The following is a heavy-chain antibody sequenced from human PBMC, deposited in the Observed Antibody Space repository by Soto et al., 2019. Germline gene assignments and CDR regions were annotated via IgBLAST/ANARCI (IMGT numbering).Heavy chain of an antibody. CDR1: GDSVSSNSAA. J-gene: IGHJ4*02. CDR2: TYYRSKWYS. D-gene: IGHD6-13*01. V-gene: IGHV6-1*01. Sequence: SQTLSLTCATSGDSVSSNSAAWNWIRQSPSRGLEWLGRTYYRSKWYSDYAVSVKSRVTISPDTSKNQFSLHLNSVTPEDTAVYYCASSGSSGWFDFDYWGQGTLVTVSS. CDR3: ASSGSSGWFDFDY.